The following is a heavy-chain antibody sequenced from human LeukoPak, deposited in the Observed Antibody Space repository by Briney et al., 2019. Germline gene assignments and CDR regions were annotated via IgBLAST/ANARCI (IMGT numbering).Heavy chain of an antibody. V-gene: IGHV4-38-2*02. CDR3: ARAREPLLYTYYFEY. J-gene: IGHJ4*02. Sequence: SETLSLTCTVSDYSISSGYYWGWIRQPPGKGLEWIGRIYHSGSTYYNPSLKSRVTISVDTSKNQFSLKVTSVTAADTAVYYCARAREPLLYTYYFEYWAREPWSPSPQ. D-gene: IGHD2-2*02. CDR1: DYSISSGYY. CDR2: IYHSGST.